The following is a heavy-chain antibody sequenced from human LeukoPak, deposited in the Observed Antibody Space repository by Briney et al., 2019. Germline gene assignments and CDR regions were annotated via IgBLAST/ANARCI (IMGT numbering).Heavy chain of an antibody. CDR1: GGSISSGGYS. CDR3: ARAYYYDSSGYYLDY. Sequence: KPSETLSLTCAVSGGSISSGGYSWSWIRQPPGKGLEWIGYIYHSGSTYYNPSLKSRVTISVDRSKNQFSLKLSSVTAADTAVYYCARAYYYDSSGYYLDYWGQGTPVTVSS. D-gene: IGHD3-22*01. J-gene: IGHJ4*02. CDR2: IYHSGST. V-gene: IGHV4-30-2*01.